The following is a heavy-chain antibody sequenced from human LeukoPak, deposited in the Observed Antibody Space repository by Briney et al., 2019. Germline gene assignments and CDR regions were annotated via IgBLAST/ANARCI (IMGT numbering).Heavy chain of an antibody. CDR3: ARDRPSAPGVAHYYSAY. CDR2: TYYKSKWYT. V-gene: IGHV6-1*01. J-gene: IGHJ4*02. Sequence: SQTLSLTCAISGDSVSSNSAAWNWIRPSPSRGLEWLGRTYYKSKWYTDYAVSVKSRITINPDTSTNQFSLQLNSVTPEHTAVYYSARDRPSAPGVAHYYSAYWGQGTLVTVSS. CDR1: GDSVSSNSAA. D-gene: IGHD3-3*01.